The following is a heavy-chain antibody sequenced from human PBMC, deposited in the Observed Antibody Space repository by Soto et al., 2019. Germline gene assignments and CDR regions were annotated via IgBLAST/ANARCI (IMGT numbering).Heavy chain of an antibody. D-gene: IGHD3-10*01. CDR2: IYYSGST. Sequence: PSETLSLTCTVSGGSVSSYYWSWIRQSPGKGLEWIGDIYYSGSTKYKPSLKSRVTISVDTSRNQFSLKLSSVTAADTAVYYCAGWFGELILQNYYYYGMDVWGQGTTVTVSS. J-gene: IGHJ6*02. CDR3: AGWFGELILQNYYYYGMDV. CDR1: GGSVSSYY. V-gene: IGHV4-59*02.